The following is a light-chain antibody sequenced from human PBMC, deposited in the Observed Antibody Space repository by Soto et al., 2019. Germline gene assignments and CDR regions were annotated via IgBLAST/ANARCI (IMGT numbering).Light chain of an antibody. J-gene: IGLJ1*01. CDR1: QLGDKY. CDR3: QAWDSSTHYD. Sequence: SYELTQPPSVSVSPGQTASITCSGYQLGDKYACWYQQKPGQSPVLVIYQDSKRPSGIPERFSGSNSGNTATLTISGTQAMDEADYYCQAWDSSTHYDFGTGTKVTVL. V-gene: IGLV3-1*01. CDR2: QDS.